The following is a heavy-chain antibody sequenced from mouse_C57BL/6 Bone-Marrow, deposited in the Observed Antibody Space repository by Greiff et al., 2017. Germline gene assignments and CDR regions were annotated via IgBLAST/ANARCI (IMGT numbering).Heavy chain of an antibody. J-gene: IGHJ2*01. CDR1: GYSITNGNHW. CDR2: ISSGGST. D-gene: IGHD2-13*01. Sequence: EVQRVESGPALVKPSQTVSLTCTVTGYSITNGNHWWNWIRQVSGSKLEWIGYISSGGSTDSNPFPKSRISITRDTSKNQLFLQLNSVTTEDMATYYCARDSDYDDYFDYGGQGTTLTVSS. CDR3: ARDSDYDDYFDY. V-gene: IGHV3-4*01.